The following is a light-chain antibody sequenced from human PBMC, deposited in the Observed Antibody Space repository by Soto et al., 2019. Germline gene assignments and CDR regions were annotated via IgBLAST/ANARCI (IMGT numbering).Light chain of an antibody. CDR1: SSDVGGYNY. V-gene: IGLV2-8*01. CDR3: SSYAGSSNV. Sequence: QSALTQPPSASGSPGQSVAIYCTGTSSDVGGYNYVSWYQQHPGKAPKLMIYEVNKRPSGVPDRFSGSKSGNTASLTVSGRQAEDEADYYCSSYAGSSNVFGPGTKLTVL. J-gene: IGLJ1*01. CDR2: EVN.